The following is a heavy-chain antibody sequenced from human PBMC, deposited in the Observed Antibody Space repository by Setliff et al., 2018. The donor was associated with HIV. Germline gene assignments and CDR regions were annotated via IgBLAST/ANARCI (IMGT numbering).Heavy chain of an antibody. J-gene: IGHJ4*02. V-gene: IGHV3-7*03. CDR2: INQDGSEE. CDR3: AKRISGWYYSDC. Sequence: GGSLRLSCAASGFSNYWMSWVRQAPGKGLEWVANINQDGSEEYYVDSVKGRFTISRDNAKNSLYLQMNSLRAEDTAVYFCAKRISGWYYSDCWGQGTLVTVSS. CDR1: GFSNYW. D-gene: IGHD6-19*01.